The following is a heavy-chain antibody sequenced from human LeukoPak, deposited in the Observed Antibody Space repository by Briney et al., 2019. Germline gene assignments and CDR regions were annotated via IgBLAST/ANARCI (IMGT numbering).Heavy chain of an antibody. D-gene: IGHD2-2*01. CDR1: GGSFSGYY. J-gene: IGHJ6*02. CDR3: ARSENIVVVPAAYYYYYYGMDV. V-gene: IGHV4-34*01. Sequence: PSETLSLTCAVYGGSFSGYYWSWIRQPPGKGLEWIGEIKHSGSTNYNPSLKSRVTISVDTSKNQFSLKLSSVTAADTAVYYCARSENIVVVPAAYYYYYYGMDVWGQGTTVTVSS. CDR2: IKHSGST.